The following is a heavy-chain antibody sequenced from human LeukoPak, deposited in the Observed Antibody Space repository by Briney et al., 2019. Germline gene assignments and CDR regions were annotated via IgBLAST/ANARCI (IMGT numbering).Heavy chain of an antibody. V-gene: IGHV3-74*01. Sequence: GGSLRLSCGASGFTFSSYWMHWVRQAPGKGLVWISRINSDGSTTSYADSVKGRFTISRDNAKNTLYLQMNSLRAEDPAVYYCAREAFGTDSWGQGTLVTVSS. J-gene: IGHJ4*02. CDR2: INSDGSTT. D-gene: IGHD3-3*02. CDR1: GFTFSSYW. CDR3: AREAFGTDS.